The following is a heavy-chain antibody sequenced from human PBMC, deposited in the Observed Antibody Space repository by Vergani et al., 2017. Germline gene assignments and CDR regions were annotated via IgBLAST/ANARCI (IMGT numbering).Heavy chain of an antibody. Sequence: QVQLVESGGGVVQPGRSLRLSCAASGFTSSSYGMHWVRQAPGKGLEWVAVISYDGSNKYYADSVKGRFTISRDTSKNTLYLQMNSLRAEDTAVYYCAKDQSRVYYYGMDVWGQGTTVTVSS. CDR1: GFTSSSYG. CDR3: AKDQSRVYYYGMDV. J-gene: IGHJ6*02. CDR2: ISYDGSNK. V-gene: IGHV3-30*18.